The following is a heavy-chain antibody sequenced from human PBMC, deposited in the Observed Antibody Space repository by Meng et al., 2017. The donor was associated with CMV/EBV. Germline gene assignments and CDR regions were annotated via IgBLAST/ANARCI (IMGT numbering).Heavy chain of an antibody. V-gene: IGHV3-74*01. CDR1: GFTFSSYW. CDR3: ARTGVFSRGKVVWFDP. Sequence: GGSLRLSCAASGFTFSSYWMHWVRQAPGKGLVWVPRINSDGSSTSYADSVKGRFTISRDNAKNTLYLQMNSLRAEDTAVYYCARTGVFSRGKVVWFDPWGQGTLVTVSS. D-gene: IGHD1-14*01. CDR2: INSDGSST. J-gene: IGHJ5*02.